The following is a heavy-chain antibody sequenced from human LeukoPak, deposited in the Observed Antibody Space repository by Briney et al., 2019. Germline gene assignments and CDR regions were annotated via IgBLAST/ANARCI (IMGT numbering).Heavy chain of an antibody. CDR2: INPNSGGT. Sequence: ASVKVSCKASGYTFTSYGISWVRQAPGQGLEWMGWINPNSGGTNYAQKFQGRVTMTRDTSISTAYMELSRLRSDDTAVYYCAREGLGKTLEGYWGQGTLVTVSS. J-gene: IGHJ4*02. D-gene: IGHD7-27*01. CDR3: AREGLGKTLEGY. CDR1: GYTFTSYG. V-gene: IGHV1-2*02.